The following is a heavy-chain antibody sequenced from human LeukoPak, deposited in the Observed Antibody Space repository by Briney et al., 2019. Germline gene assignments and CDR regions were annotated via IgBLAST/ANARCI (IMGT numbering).Heavy chain of an antibody. V-gene: IGHV4-34*01. Sequence: SETLSLTCAVYGASFSGYYWSWIRQPPGKGLEWIGSIYYSWDTYYNPSLKSRVTISVDTSKNQFSLKLSSVTAADTAVYYCATTSYYYDSPDYWGQGTLVTVSS. CDR3: ATTSYYYDSPDY. J-gene: IGHJ4*02. CDR2: IYYSWDT. D-gene: IGHD3-22*01. CDR1: GASFSGYY.